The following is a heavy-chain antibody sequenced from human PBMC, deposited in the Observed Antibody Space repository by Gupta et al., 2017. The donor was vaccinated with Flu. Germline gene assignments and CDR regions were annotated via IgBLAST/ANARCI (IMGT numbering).Heavy chain of an antibody. Sequence: QVQLVESGGGLVEPGGSLRLSCAASGLTFSDSYMTWIRQAPGKGLEWVSYISSSSSYTNYADSVKGRFTISRDNAKNSLYLQMNSLRAEDTAVYYCARRTTTAVGADEFDYWGQGTLVTVSS. CDR3: ARRTTTAVGADEFDY. CDR2: ISSSSSYT. CDR1: GLTFSDSY. V-gene: IGHV3-11*05. J-gene: IGHJ4*02. D-gene: IGHD1-26*01.